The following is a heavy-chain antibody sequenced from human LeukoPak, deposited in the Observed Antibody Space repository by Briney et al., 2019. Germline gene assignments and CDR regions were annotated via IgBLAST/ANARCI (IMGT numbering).Heavy chain of an antibody. CDR2: IYTSGST. V-gene: IGHV4-61*02. CDR3: ARDIVATSTFDY. D-gene: IGHD5-12*01. J-gene: IGHJ4*02. Sequence: SETLSLTCTVSGGSISSGSYYWSWIRQPAGKGLEWIGRIYTSGSTNYNPSLKSRVTISVDTSKNQFSLKLSSVTAADTAVYYCARDIVATSTFDYWGQGILVTVSS. CDR1: GGSISSGSYY.